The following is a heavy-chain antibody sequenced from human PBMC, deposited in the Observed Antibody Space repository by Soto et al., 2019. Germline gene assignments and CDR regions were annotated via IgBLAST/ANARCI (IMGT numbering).Heavy chain of an antibody. Sequence: EVQLLESGGGLVQPGGSLRLSCAASGFTFSNYAMTWVRQAPGKGLEWVSGISGSGSSIYYADSVKGRFTISRDNSKNTLYLQMNILRAEDTAVYYCAKGGDSSSWKNWFDPWGQGTLVTVSS. CDR3: AKGGDSSSWKNWFDP. CDR2: ISGSGSSI. V-gene: IGHV3-23*01. D-gene: IGHD6-13*01. J-gene: IGHJ5*02. CDR1: GFTFSNYA.